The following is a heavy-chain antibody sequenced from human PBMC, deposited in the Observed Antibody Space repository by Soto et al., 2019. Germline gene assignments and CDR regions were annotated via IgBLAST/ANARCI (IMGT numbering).Heavy chain of an antibody. V-gene: IGHV4-34*01. CDR1: GGSFSGYY. Sequence: SETLSLTCAVYGGSFSGYYWGWIRQPPGKGLEWIGEINHSGSTNYNPSLKSRVTISVDTSKNQFSLKLSSVTAADTAVYYCARGRGRRYFDWLLFEDYNWFDPWGQGTLVTVSS. D-gene: IGHD3-9*01. CDR2: INHSGST. J-gene: IGHJ5*02. CDR3: ARGRGRRYFDWLLFEDYNWFDP.